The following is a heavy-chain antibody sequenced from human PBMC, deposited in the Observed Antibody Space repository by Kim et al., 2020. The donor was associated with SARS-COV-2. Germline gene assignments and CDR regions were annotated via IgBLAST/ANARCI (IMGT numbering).Heavy chain of an antibody. Sequence: GGSLRLSCAASGFTFSSYSMNWVRQAPGKGLEWVSYISSSSSTIYYADSVKGRFTISRDNAKNSLYLQMNSLRAEDTAVYYCARDGAYFEPYWGQGTLVTVSS. CDR3: ARDGAYFEPY. J-gene: IGHJ4*02. D-gene: IGHD3-9*01. CDR2: ISSSSSTI. CDR1: GFTFSSYS. V-gene: IGHV3-48*04.